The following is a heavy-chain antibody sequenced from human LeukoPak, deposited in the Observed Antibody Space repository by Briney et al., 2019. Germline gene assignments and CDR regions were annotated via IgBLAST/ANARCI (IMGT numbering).Heavy chain of an antibody. CDR1: GGSISSYH. J-gene: IGHJ2*01. Sequence: SETLTLTCTVSGGSISSYHWSWIRQPAGKGLEWIGRIFTSGSNYSPSLKSRVTMSVDTSKNQFSLKLSSVTAADTAVYYCTRDFHSAWLLHSGWYSDLWGRCTLVTVSS. V-gene: IGHV4-4*07. CDR3: TRDFHSAWLLHSGWYSDL. CDR2: IFTSGS. D-gene: IGHD3-22*01.